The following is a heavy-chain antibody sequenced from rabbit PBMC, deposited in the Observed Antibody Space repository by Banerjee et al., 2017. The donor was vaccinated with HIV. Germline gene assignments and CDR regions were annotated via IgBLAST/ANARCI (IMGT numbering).Heavy chain of an antibody. Sequence: QSLEESGGDLVKPGASLTLTCTASGFSFSSNYYMCWVRQTPGKGLEWIACMYVGSSGSTYYATWAKGRFTISRTSSTTVTLQMTSLTAADTATYFCARTDANYGGYGEAKLWGPGTLVTVS. CDR3: ARTDANYGGYGEAKL. CDR2: MYVGSSGST. D-gene: IGHD2-1*01. J-gene: IGHJ4*01. CDR1: GFSFSSNYY. V-gene: IGHV1S40*01.